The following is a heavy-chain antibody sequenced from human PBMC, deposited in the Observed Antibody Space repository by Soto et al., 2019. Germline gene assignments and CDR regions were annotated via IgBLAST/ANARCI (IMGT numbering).Heavy chain of an antibody. D-gene: IGHD6-19*01. V-gene: IGHV3-66*01. Sequence: EVQLVESGGGLVQPGGSLRLSCAASGFTVRTSYMNWVRQSPGRGLGWLSVIYAGGTSYHADSVKGRFTISRDESRNTVYLQMNSLRAEDTAVYYCAREITSGWNAFDCWGQGTLVTVSS. CDR3: AREITSGWNAFDC. CDR1: GFTVRTSY. CDR2: IYAGGTS. J-gene: IGHJ4*02.